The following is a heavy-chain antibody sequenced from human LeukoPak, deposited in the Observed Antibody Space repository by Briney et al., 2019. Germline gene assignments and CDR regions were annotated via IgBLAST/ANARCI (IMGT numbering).Heavy chain of an antibody. CDR3: ASYPWVPYNNYPAYSDY. Sequence: GGSLRLSCAASGFTFSSYWMSWVRQAPGKGPEWVANIKQDGSEKYYVDSVKGRFTISRDNAKNSLFLQMNSLRAEDTAVYYSASYPWVPYNNYPAYSDYWGQGTLVTVSS. J-gene: IGHJ4*02. D-gene: IGHD4-11*01. CDR1: GFTFSSYW. V-gene: IGHV3-7*01. CDR2: IKQDGSEK.